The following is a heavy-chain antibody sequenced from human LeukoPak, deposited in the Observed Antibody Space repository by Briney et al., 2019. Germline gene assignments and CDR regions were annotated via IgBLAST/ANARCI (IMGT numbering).Heavy chain of an antibody. V-gene: IGHV1-46*01. Sequence: ASVKVSCKASGYTFTSYYMHWVRQAPGQGLEWMGIINPSGGSTSYAQKFQGRVTMTTDTSTSTAYMELRSLRSDDTAVYYCARVGYQSYYYYMDVWGKGTTVTVSS. CDR3: ARVGYQSYYYYMDV. D-gene: IGHD3-16*02. CDR2: INPSGGST. J-gene: IGHJ6*03. CDR1: GYTFTSYY.